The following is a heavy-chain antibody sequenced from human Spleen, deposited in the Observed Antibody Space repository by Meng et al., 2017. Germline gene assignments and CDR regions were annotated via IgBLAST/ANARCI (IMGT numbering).Heavy chain of an antibody. D-gene: IGHD2-21*02. J-gene: IGHJ6*02. CDR1: GYSISSGYN. V-gene: IGHV4-38-2*01. Sequence: GSLRLSCAVSGYSISSGYNWGWIRQPPGKGLEWIGSLYHSGNTYYNPSLKSRVTISADTSKNHFSLKLSSVTAADTAVYYCARGAVVTLIFYHAMDVWGQGTMVTVSS. CDR2: LYHSGNT. CDR3: ARGAVVTLIFYHAMDV.